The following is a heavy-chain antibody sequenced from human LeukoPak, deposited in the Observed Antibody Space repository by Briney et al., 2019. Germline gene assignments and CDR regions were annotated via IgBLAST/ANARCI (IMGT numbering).Heavy chain of an antibody. CDR3: ASGPSLGTTHPCFDY. J-gene: IGHJ4*02. D-gene: IGHD2-15*01. V-gene: IGHV1-2*02. CDR1: GHTLTGYY. CDR2: INPNNGGT. Sequence: GASVKVSCKESGHTLTGYYIHWLRQAPGEGLEWMGWINPNNGGTNYAQRFQGRVTMTRDTSISTAYMEMSRLSFDDTAVYYCASGPSLGTTHPCFDYWGQGTLVTVSS.